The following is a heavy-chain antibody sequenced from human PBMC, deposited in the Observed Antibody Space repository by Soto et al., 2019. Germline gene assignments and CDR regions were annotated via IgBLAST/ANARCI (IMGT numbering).Heavy chain of an antibody. CDR3: ARDNIAVAGKYYYYYGMDV. CDR2: IYYSGST. Sequence: QVQLQESGPGLVKPSQTLSLTCTVSGGSISSGGYYWSWIRQHPGKGLEWIGYIYYSGSTYYNPSVKSRVTISVDTSKNQFSLKLSSVAAADTAVYYCARDNIAVAGKYYYYYGMDVWGQGTTVTVSS. CDR1: GGSISSGGYY. J-gene: IGHJ6*02. D-gene: IGHD6-19*01. V-gene: IGHV4-31*03.